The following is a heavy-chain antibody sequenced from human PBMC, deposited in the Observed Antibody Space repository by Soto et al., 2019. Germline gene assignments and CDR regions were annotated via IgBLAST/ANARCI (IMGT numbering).Heavy chain of an antibody. CDR1: GFTFSDYA. CDR2: VSHDGRNT. V-gene: IGHV3-30*18. CDR3: AKGGRQWLVTSDFNY. D-gene: IGHD6-19*01. J-gene: IGHJ4*02. Sequence: VQLVESGGGVVQPGRSLRLSCAAAGFTFSDYAMHWVRQAPGKGLEWVAVVSHDGRNTHYADSVKGRFTISRDSSKHTVSLEMTSVRAEDTAVYYGAKGGRQWLVTSDFNYWGQGALFTVSS.